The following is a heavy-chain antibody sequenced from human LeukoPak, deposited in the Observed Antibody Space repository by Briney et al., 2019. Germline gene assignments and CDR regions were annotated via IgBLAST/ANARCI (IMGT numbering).Heavy chain of an antibody. CDR2: IYYSGST. Sequence: SQTLSLTCTVSGGSISSGGYYWSWIRQHPGKGLEWIGYIYYSGSTYYNPSLKSRVSISVDTSKNRFSLKLSSVTAADTAVYYCARDGEWLPLGYFDYWGQGTLVTVSS. J-gene: IGHJ4*02. CDR3: ARDGEWLPLGYFDY. D-gene: IGHD3-3*01. CDR1: GGSISSGGYY. V-gene: IGHV4-31*03.